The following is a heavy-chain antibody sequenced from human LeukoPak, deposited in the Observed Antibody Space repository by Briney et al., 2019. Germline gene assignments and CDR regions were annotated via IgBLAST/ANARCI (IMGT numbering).Heavy chain of an antibody. CDR2: IYYSGST. Sequence: SETLSLTCTVSGGSISSGDYYWSWIRQPPGKGLEWIGYIYYSGSTYYNPSLKSRVTISVDTSKNQFSLKLSSVTAADTAVYYCAREVNVDTAMVGFDYWGQGTLVTVSS. CDR1: GGSISSGDYY. V-gene: IGHV4-30-4*01. D-gene: IGHD5-18*01. J-gene: IGHJ4*02. CDR3: AREVNVDTAMVGFDY.